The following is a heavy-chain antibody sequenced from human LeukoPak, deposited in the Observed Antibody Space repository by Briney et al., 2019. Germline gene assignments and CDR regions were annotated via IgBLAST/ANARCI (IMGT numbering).Heavy chain of an antibody. CDR1: GFTFSSYA. V-gene: IGHV3-23*01. CDR3: ANTPWFGELSDY. D-gene: IGHD3-10*01. CDR2: ISGSGGST. Sequence: GGSLRLSCAASGFTFSSYAMSWVRQAPGKGLEWASAISGSGGSTYYADSVKGRFTISRDNSKNTLYLQMNSLRAEDTAVYYCANTPWFGELSDYWGQGTLVTVSS. J-gene: IGHJ4*02.